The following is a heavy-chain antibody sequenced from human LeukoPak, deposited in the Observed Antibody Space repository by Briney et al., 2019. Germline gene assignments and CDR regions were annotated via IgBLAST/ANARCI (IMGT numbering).Heavy chain of an antibody. CDR3: ARDWHWGSDY. D-gene: IGHD7-27*01. CDR1: GFAFSGFW. J-gene: IGHJ4*02. Sequence: GGSLRLSCAASGFAFSGFWMTWVRQAPGKGLEWVANIRQDGSDKNCVDSVKGRFTISRDNAKNSLYLQMNNLRVEDTAVYYCARDWHWGSDYWGQGTLVTVSS. V-gene: IGHV3-7*05. CDR2: IRQDGSDK.